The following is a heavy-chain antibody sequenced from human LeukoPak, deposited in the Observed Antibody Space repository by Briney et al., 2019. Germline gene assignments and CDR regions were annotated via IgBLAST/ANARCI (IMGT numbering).Heavy chain of an antibody. D-gene: IGHD6-13*01. V-gene: IGHV1-2*02. J-gene: IGHJ4*02. CDR3: ARQGEAASFDY. CDR2: INSYSGGT. CDR1: GYTFTGAY. Sequence: ASVKVSCKASGYTFTGAYIHWVRQAPGQGPEWMGWINSYSGGTNYAQEFQGRVTLTRDTSLGTAYMELSRLRSDDTAVYYCARQGEAASFDYWGQGTLVTVSS.